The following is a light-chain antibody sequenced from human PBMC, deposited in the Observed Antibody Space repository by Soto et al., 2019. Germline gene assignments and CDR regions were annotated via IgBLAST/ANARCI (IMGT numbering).Light chain of an antibody. CDR1: QSFSSW. Sequence: DIQMTQSPSTLSASVGDRVTITCRASQSFSSWLAWYQQKPGKAPKLLIYDPSSLESGVPSRFSGSGSRTEFTLTISNPQPAHFGAYYWHQSNNYSWTFGQGTKVDVK. CDR3: HQSNNYSWT. J-gene: IGKJ1*01. V-gene: IGKV1-5*01. CDR2: DPS.